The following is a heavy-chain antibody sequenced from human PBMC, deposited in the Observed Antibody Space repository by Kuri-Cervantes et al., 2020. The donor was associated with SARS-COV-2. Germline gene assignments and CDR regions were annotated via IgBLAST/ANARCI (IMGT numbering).Heavy chain of an antibody. CDR1: GYSISSGYY. J-gene: IGHJ4*02. Sequence: GSLRLSCAVSGYSISSGYYWGWIRQPPGKGLEWIGSIYHSGSTYYNPSLKSRVTISVDTSKNQFSLKLSSVTAADTAVYYCARHMAGTFDYWAREPWSPSPQ. CDR3: ARHMAGTFDY. D-gene: IGHD2-21*01. V-gene: IGHV4-38-2*01. CDR2: IYHSGST.